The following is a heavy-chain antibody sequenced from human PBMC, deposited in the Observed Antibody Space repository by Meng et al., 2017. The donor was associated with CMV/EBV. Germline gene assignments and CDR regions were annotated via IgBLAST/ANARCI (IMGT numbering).Heavy chain of an antibody. Sequence: GESLKISCAASGFTFSSYSMNWVRQAPGKGLEWVSYISSSSSYIYYADSVKGRFTISRDNAKNSLYLQMNSLRAEDTAVYYCARRRGRHSGGGSYYFDYWGQGTLVTVSS. J-gene: IGHJ4*02. CDR2: ISSSSSYI. D-gene: IGHD4-23*01. CDR3: ARRRGRHSGGGSYYFDY. V-gene: IGHV3-21*01. CDR1: GFTFSSYS.